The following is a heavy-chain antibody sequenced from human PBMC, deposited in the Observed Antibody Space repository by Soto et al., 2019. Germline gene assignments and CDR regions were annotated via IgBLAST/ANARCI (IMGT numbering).Heavy chain of an antibody. CDR3: ASQEYYDSSGYYYYYGMDV. Sequence: QVQLVQSGAEVKKPGSSVKVSCKASGGTFSSYAISWVRQAPGQGLEWMGGIIPIFGTANYAQKFQGRVTITADKSTSTAYMELSSLRSEDTAVYYCASQEYYDSSGYYYYYGMDVWGQGTTVTVSS. CDR1: GGTFSSYA. V-gene: IGHV1-69*06. CDR2: IIPIFGTA. J-gene: IGHJ6*02. D-gene: IGHD3-22*01.